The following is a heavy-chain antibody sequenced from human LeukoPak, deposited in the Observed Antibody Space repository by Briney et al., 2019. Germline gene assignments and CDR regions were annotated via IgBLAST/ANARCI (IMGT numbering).Heavy chain of an antibody. V-gene: IGHV3-23*01. CDR1: GFTFSSYA. CDR3: AKGLARGVILSTSDY. Sequence: GGSLRLSCAASGFTFSSYAMSWVRQAPGKGLEWVSAISGSGGSTYYADSVKGRFTISRDNSKNTLYLQMNSLRAEDTAVYYCAKGLARGVILSTSDYWGQGTLVTVSS. D-gene: IGHD3-16*02. J-gene: IGHJ4*02. CDR2: ISGSGGST.